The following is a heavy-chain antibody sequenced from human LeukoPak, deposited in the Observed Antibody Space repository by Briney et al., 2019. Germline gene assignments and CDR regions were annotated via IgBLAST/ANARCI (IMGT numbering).Heavy chain of an antibody. V-gene: IGHV3-23*01. Sequence: GGSLRLSCAASRFPFSSYAMSWVRQAPGKGLEWVSAISGSGGSTYYADSVKGRFTISRDNSKNTLYLQMVSLRAEDTAVYYCAKAYGQYQLLPYWGQGTLVTVSS. CDR3: AKAYGQYQLLPY. J-gene: IGHJ4*02. D-gene: IGHD2-2*01. CDR2: ISGSGGST. CDR1: RFPFSSYA.